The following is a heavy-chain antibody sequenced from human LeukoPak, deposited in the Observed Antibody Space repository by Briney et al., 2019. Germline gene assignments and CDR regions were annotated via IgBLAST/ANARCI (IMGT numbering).Heavy chain of an antibody. J-gene: IGHJ4*02. V-gene: IGHV3-64*01. CDR2: ISSNGGST. Sequence: GGSLRLSCAASGFTFSSYAMHWVRQAPGKGLEYVSAISSNGGSTYYANSVKGRFTISRDNSKNTLYLQMGSLRAEDMAVYYCARGWELGHFDYWGQGTLVTVSS. CDR1: GFTFSSYA. D-gene: IGHD1-26*01. CDR3: ARGWELGHFDY.